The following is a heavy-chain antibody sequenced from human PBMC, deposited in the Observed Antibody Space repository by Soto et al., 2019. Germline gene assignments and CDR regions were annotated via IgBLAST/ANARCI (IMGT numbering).Heavy chain of an antibody. CDR2: ISSSSRTI. J-gene: IGHJ4*02. CDR3: ARADGGYAQYYFDY. D-gene: IGHD5-12*01. V-gene: IGHV3-48*02. CDR1: GFTFSRYS. Sequence: EVQLVESGGGLVWPGGSLRLSCAASGFTFSRYSMNWVRQAPGKGLEWVSYISSSSRTIYYADSVKGRFTISRDNAKNSLYLQMNSLRDEDTAVYYCARADGGYAQYYFDYWGQGTLVTVSS.